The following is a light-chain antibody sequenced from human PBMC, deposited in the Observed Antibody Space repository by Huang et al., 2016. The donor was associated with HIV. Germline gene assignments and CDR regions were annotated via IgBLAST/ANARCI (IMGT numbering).Light chain of an antibody. CDR2: GAS. CDR1: QTVSSRY. Sequence: EIVLTQSPGTLSLSPGERATLSCRASQTVSSRYLAWYQQKPGQAPRLLIYGASSRATGVPDRFSGSGAGTDFSLTIDRLEPEEFAVYYCQQYGSSPSLTFGGGTKVEIK. V-gene: IGKV3-20*01. CDR3: QQYGSSPSLT. J-gene: IGKJ4*01.